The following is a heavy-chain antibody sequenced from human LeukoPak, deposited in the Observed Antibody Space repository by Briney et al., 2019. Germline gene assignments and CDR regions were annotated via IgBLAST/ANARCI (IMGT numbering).Heavy chain of an antibody. CDR2: ITRSSSSI. J-gene: IGHJ6*02. V-gene: IGHV3-21*04. D-gene: IGHD5-18*01. Sequence: GGSLRLSCAASGFTFSSYTMNWVRQAPGKGPEWVSSITRSSSSIYYADSVKGRFTISRDNDKSSLFLQMNSLRPEDTAMYYCARGGTPMIIFYYYGMDVWGQGTTVTVSS. CDR3: ARGGTPMIIFYYYGMDV. CDR1: GFTFSSYT.